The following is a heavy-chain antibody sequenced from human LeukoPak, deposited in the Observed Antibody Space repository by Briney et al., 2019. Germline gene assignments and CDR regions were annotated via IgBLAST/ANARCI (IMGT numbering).Heavy chain of an antibody. Sequence: GGSLRLSCADSGFTVSSHYKSYTRQARGKGLEGVSVIYSGGSTYYADSVKGRFTISRDNSKNTLYLQMNSLRAEDTAVYYCAREFGPPWRYFDLWGRGTLVTVSS. V-gene: IGHV3-53*01. D-gene: IGHD3-10*01. CDR3: AREFGPPWRYFDL. J-gene: IGHJ2*01. CDR2: IYSGGST. CDR1: GFTVSSHY.